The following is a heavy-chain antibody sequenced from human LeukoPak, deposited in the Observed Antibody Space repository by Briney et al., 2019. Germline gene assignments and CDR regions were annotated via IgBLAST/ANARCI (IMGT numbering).Heavy chain of an antibody. J-gene: IGHJ4*02. CDR3: AKDDLGDYAH. Sequence: GGSLRLSCAASGFTFRSYSMNWVRQAPGKGLEWVSYISSSSSPIYYADSVKGRFTISRDNSKNTLYLQMNSLRAEDTAVYYCAKDDLGDYAHWGQGTLVTVSS. V-gene: IGHV3-48*01. CDR2: ISSSSSPI. D-gene: IGHD4-17*01. CDR1: GFTFRSYS.